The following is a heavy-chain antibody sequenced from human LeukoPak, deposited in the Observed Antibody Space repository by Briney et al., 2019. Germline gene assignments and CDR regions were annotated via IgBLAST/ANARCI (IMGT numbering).Heavy chain of an antibody. CDR3: ARSSSVTIPGYYFDY. V-gene: IGHV1-18*01. D-gene: IGHD2-21*01. CDR1: DYTFTIYG. Sequence: ASVKVSCKASDYTFTIYGISWVRQAPGQGLEWMGGIRAYNGNTNYAQKLEGRVTITTDTPTNTHYMELRSLRSDDTAVYYCARSSSVTIPGYYFDYWGQGTLVTVCS. J-gene: IGHJ4*02. CDR2: IRAYNGNT.